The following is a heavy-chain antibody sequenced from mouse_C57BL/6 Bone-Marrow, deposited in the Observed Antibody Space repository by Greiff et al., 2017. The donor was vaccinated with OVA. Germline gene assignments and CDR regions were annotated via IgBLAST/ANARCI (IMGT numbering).Heavy chain of an antibody. J-gene: IGHJ4*01. CDR3: ARIANLDYAIDY. Sequence: QVPLKVSGPGLLQPSQSLSLTCSFSGFSLRTFGMGVGWIRQTSGKGLEWLAHIWWDDDKYYHPALKSQLTISKDTSKNQVFLKIANVDTADTATYYCARIANLDYAIDYWGQGTSVTVSS. V-gene: IGHV8-8*01. CDR1: GFSLRTFGMG. CDR2: IWWDDDK.